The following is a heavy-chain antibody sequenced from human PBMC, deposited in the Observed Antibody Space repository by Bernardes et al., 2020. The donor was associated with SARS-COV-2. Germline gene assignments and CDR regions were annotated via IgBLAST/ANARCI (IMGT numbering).Heavy chain of an antibody. V-gene: IGHV3-30*18. CDR1: GFTFNNFG. J-gene: IGHJ6*02. D-gene: IGHD2-2*01. CDR3: AKLRSVLWIHPYYNAMDA. Sequence: SLRLSCEASGFTFNNFGMHWVRQAPGKGLEWVAVISDEGSIQHYADSVKGRFTITRDSSKKTVYLQMNTLRPEDTAVYYCAKLRSVLWIHPYYNAMDAWGQGTTVTVSS. CDR2: ISDEGSIQ.